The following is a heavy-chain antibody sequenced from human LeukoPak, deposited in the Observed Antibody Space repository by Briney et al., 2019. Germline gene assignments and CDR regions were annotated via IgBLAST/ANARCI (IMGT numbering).Heavy chain of an antibody. J-gene: IGHJ4*02. CDR1: GFTFSSYW. V-gene: IGHV3-7*01. Sequence: PGGSLRLSCAASGFTFSSYWMSWVRQAPGKGLEWVANIKQDGSKNYYVDSVKGRFTISRDNDKNSLYLQMNSLRAEDTAVYYCARGGPIYCSGDSCYTGDYWGQGTLVTVSS. D-gene: IGHD2-15*01. CDR2: IKQDGSKN. CDR3: ARGGPIYCSGDSCYTGDY.